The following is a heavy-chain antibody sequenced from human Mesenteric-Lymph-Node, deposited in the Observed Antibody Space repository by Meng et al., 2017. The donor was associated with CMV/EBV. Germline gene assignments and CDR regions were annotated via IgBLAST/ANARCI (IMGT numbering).Heavy chain of an antibody. CDR2: ISHSGST. D-gene: IGHD3-10*01. J-gene: IGHJ4*02. Sequence: SFSDYYWTWIRQPPGEGLEWIGEISHSGSTSYNPAHKSRVTLSLDASKKHLSLRLRSVTAADAAVYYCARGGTSLPFGARQNTLDHWGQGILVTVSS. CDR1: SFSDYY. CDR3: ARGGTSLPFGARQNTLDH. V-gene: IGHV4-34*01.